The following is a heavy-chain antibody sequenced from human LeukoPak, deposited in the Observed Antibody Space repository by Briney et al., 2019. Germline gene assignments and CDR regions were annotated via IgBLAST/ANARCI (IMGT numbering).Heavy chain of an antibody. CDR1: GFTFSNSW. CDR3: ASYDILTAGYFDY. CDR2: IKKDGSEE. D-gene: IGHD3-9*01. V-gene: IGHV3-7*05. J-gene: IGHJ4*02. Sequence: GGSLRLSCAASGFTFSNSWMSWVRQAPGKGLEWVANIKKDGSEEYYVDSVKGRFAISRDNAKNSLYLQMNSLRAEDTAVYYCASYDILTAGYFDYWGQGTLVTVSS.